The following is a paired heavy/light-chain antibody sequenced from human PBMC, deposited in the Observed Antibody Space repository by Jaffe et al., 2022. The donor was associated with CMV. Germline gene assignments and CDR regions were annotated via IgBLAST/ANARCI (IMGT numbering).Heavy chain of an antibody. Sequence: QVQLVESGGGVVQPGRSLRLSCAASGFTFSSYGMHWVRQAPGKGLEWVAVISYDGSNKYYADSVKGRFTISRDNSKNTLYLQMNSLRAEDTAVYYCAKDLYYYDSSGSYYYYYGMDVWGQGTTVTVSS. V-gene: IGHV3-30*18. CDR2: ISYDGSNK. D-gene: IGHD3-22*01. CDR1: GFTFSSYG. J-gene: IGHJ6*02. CDR3: AKDLYYYDSSGSYYYYYGMDV.
Light chain of an antibody. J-gene: IGKJ4*01. CDR2: KAS. V-gene: IGKV1-5*03. CDR1: QSISSW. Sequence: DIQMTQSPSTLSASVGDRVTITCRASQSISSWLAWYQQKPGKAPKLLIYKASSLESGVPSRFSGSGSGTEFTLTISSLQPDDFATYYCQQYNSFPLTFGGGTKVEIK. CDR3: QQYNSFPLT.